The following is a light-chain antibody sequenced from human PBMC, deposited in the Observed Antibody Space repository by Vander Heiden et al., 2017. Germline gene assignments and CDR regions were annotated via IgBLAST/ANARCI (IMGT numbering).Light chain of an antibody. V-gene: IGKV3-11*01. J-gene: IGKJ2*01. Sequence: ELVLTQSPATLSLSPGERATLSCRASQRVSSYLAWYQQKPGQAPRLLIYDASNRATGIPARFSGSGSGTDFTLTISSLEPEDFAVYYCQQRYNWPPMYTFGQGTKLEIK. CDR1: QRVSSY. CDR2: DAS. CDR3: QQRYNWPPMYT.